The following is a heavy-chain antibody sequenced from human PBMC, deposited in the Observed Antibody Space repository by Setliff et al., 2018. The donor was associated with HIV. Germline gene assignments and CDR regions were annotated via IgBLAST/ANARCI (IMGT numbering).Heavy chain of an antibody. D-gene: IGHD3-3*01. V-gene: IGHV4-39*01. J-gene: IGHJ4*02. CDR1: GGSISSSGPGYY. Sequence: SETLSLTCTVSGGSISSSGPGYYWGWVRQAPGGGLEWVGSVYYSGSTYYNPSLKSRVAISLDTSKNQLSLRLTSMTAADTAVYYCARSQPDTIFGVVIFDYWGQGKMVTVSS. CDR3: ARSQPDTIFGVVIFDY. CDR2: VYYSGST.